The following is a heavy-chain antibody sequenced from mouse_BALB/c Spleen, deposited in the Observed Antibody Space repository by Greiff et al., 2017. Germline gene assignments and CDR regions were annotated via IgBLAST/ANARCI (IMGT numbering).Heavy chain of an antibody. CDR1: GFNIKDTY. D-gene: IGHD2-1*01. CDR2: IDPANGNT. CDR3: ARGDGNYVNYYAMDY. Sequence: EVQLQQSGAELVKPGASVKLSCTASGFNIKDTYMHWVKQRPEQGLEWIGRIDPANGNTKYDPKFQGKATITADTSSNTAYLQLSSLTSEDTAVYYCARGDGNYVNYYAMDYWGQGTSVTVSS. J-gene: IGHJ4*01. V-gene: IGHV14-3*02.